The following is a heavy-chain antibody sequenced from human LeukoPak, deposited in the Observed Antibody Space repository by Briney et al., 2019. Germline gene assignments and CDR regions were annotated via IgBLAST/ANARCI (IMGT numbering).Heavy chain of an antibody. J-gene: IGHJ4*02. CDR1: GFTFSSYA. D-gene: IGHD6-13*01. CDR3: PKGRYDSSWLNLDF. V-gene: IGHV3-23*01. Sequence: GGSLRLSCAASGFTFSSYAMSWVRQAPGKGLEWVSAISGSGGTTYYADSVKGGFTISRDNSKNTLFLQMDSLRAENTAVYYCPKGRYDSSWLNLDFSDQGTLVTVSS. CDR2: ISGSGGTT.